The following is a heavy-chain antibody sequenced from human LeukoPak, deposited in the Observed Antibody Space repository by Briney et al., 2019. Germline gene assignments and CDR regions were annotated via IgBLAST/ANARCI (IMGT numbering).Heavy chain of an antibody. D-gene: IGHD3-3*01. CDR2: IYYSGST. V-gene: IGHV4-59*12. J-gene: IGHJ4*02. CDR3: ATAHLRFLEWLLGYEH. Sequence: SETLSLTCTVSGGSISSYYWSWIRQPPGKGLEWIGYIYYSGSTNYNPSLKSRVTISVDTSKNQFSLKLSSVTAADTAAYYCATAHLRFLEWLLGYEHWGQGTLVTVSS. CDR1: GGSISSYY.